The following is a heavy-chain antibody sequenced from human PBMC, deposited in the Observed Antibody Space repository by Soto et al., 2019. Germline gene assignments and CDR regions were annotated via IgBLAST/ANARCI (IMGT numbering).Heavy chain of an antibody. CDR3: DRTGNSSSFWFDP. J-gene: IGHJ5*02. CDR2: IYYTGNI. Sequence: ASETLSLTCTVSGGSMNYYYWIWIRQSPGKRLQWIGYIYYTGNINYNPSLESRVTMSVDTSKNQFSLKLRSVDAADTAGYYCDRTGNSSSFWFDPWGQGTRVTVSS. D-gene: IGHD6-6*01. CDR1: GGSMNYYY. V-gene: IGHV4-59*01.